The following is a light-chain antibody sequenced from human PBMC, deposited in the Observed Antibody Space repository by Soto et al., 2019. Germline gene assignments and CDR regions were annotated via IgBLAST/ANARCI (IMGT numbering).Light chain of an antibody. Sequence: EIVLTQSPDTLSLSPGERATLSCRASQSVSSSLAWYQQKPGQAPRLLIYDASNRATGIPARFSGSGSGTDLNLTISSLEPEDFAGYYCQQSSNWPPEVTFGPGNKVDI. CDR2: DAS. V-gene: IGKV3-11*01. CDR3: QQSSNWPPEVT. CDR1: QSVSSS. J-gene: IGKJ3*01.